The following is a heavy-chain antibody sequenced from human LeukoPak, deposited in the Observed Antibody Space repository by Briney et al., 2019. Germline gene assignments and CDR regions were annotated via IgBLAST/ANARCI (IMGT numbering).Heavy chain of an antibody. CDR2: INWNGGST. J-gene: IGHJ6*03. CDR1: GFTFDDYG. Sequence: GGSLRLSCAASGFTFDDYGMSWVRQAPGKGLEWVSGINWNGGSTGYADSVKGRFTISRDNAKNSLYLQMNSLRAEDTALYYCARDATGVATIRFGYYYYYMDVWGKGTTVTVSS. V-gene: IGHV3-20*04. D-gene: IGHD5-24*01. CDR3: ARDATGVATIRFGYYYYYMDV.